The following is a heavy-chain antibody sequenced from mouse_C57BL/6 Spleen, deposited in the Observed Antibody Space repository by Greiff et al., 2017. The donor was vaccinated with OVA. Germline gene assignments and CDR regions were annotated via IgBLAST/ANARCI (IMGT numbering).Heavy chain of an antibody. V-gene: IGHV1-64*01. Sequence: QVQLQQPGAELVKPGASVKLSCKASGYTFTSYWMHWVKQRPGQGLEWIGMIHPNSGSTNYNEKFKSKATLTVDKSSSTAYMQLSSLTSEDSAVYYCARESLDLTGLAYWGQGTLVTVSA. D-gene: IGHD4-1*01. J-gene: IGHJ3*01. CDR3: ARESLDLTGLAY. CDR1: GYTFTSYW. CDR2: IHPNSGST.